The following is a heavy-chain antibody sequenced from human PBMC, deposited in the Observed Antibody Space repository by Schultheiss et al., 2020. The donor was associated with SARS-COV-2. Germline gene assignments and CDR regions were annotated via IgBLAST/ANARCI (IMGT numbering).Heavy chain of an antibody. CDR1: GFTFSSYA. Sequence: GGSLRLSCAASGFTFSSYAMSWVRQAPGKGLEWVSAISGSGSSTYYADSVKGRFTISRDNSKNTLYLQMNSLRAEDTAVYYCARDLGPYDSSGYRADYWGQGTLVTVSS. CDR3: ARDLGPYDSSGYRADY. V-gene: IGHV3-23*01. J-gene: IGHJ4*02. CDR2: ISGSGSST. D-gene: IGHD3-22*01.